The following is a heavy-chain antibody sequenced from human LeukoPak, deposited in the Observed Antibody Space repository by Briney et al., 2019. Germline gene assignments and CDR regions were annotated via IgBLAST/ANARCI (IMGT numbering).Heavy chain of an antibody. CDR1: GYTFTSYG. D-gene: IGHD2-2*01. J-gene: IGHJ4*02. CDR2: ISPYNGNT. Sequence: ASVKVSCKASGYTFTSYGINWVRQAPGQGLEWMGWISPYNGNTNCLQKYQGRVTMTTDTSTSTAYMELRSLRSDYTAVYYCARLYCSSTSCSAYYFDYWGQGTLVTVSS. V-gene: IGHV1-18*01. CDR3: ARLYCSSTSCSAYYFDY.